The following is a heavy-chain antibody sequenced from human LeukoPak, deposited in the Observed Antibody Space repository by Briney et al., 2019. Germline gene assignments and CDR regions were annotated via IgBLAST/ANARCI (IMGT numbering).Heavy chain of an antibody. CDR2: ISTFNGNT. J-gene: IGHJ4*02. V-gene: IGHV1-18*01. Sequence: PGASVKVSCKASGYRFNTYGISWVRQAPGQSLEWMGWISTFNGNTDSVQRLQGRVTMTTDASTSTAYMELRSLRADDTAVYYCARDDHTYYYDSSGSPGRWAYWGQGTLVTVSS. CDR1: GYRFNTYG. D-gene: IGHD3-22*01. CDR3: ARDDHTYYYDSSGSPGRWAY.